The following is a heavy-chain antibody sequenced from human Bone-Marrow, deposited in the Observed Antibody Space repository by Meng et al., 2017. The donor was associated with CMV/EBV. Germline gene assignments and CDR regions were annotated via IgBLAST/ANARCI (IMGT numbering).Heavy chain of an antibody. J-gene: IGHJ5*02. Sequence: ASVKVSCKASGYTFTGYYMHWVRQAPGQGLKWMGWINPNSGGTNYAQKFQGRVTMTRDTSISTAYMELSRLRSDDTAVYYCASQIVVVPAAKYHNWFDPWGQGTLVTVSS. CDR1: GYTFTGYY. CDR3: ASQIVVVPAAKYHNWFDP. CDR2: INPNSGGT. V-gene: IGHV1-2*02. D-gene: IGHD2-2*01.